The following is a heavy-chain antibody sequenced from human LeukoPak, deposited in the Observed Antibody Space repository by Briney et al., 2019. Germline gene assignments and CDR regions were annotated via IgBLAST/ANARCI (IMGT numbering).Heavy chain of an antibody. J-gene: IGHJ5*02. CDR1: GYTFTSYG. CDR3: AREGVRGLWFGELFTPKTAPNWFDP. CDR2: ISAYNGNT. Sequence: ASVKVSCKASGYTFTSYGISWVRQAPGQGLEWMGWISAYNGNTNYAQKLQGRVTMTTDTSTSTAYMELRSLRSDDTAVYYCAREGVRGLWFGELFTPKTAPNWFDPWGQGTLVTVSS. V-gene: IGHV1-18*01. D-gene: IGHD3-10*01.